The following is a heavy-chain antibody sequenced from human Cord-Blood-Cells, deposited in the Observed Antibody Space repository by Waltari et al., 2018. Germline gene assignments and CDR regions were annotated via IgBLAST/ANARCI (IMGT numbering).Heavy chain of an antibody. J-gene: IGHJ5*02. CDR2: INHSGST. CDR1: GGPISSSNW. Sequence: QVQLQESGPGLVKPSGTLSLTCAVSGGPISSSNWWSWVRRPPGKGMEWIGEINHSGSTNYNPSLKSRVTISVDKSKNQFSLKLSSVTAADTAVYYCASWGYGTTSNWFDPWGQGTLVTVSS. V-gene: IGHV4-4*02. D-gene: IGHD1-1*01. CDR3: ASWGYGTTSNWFDP.